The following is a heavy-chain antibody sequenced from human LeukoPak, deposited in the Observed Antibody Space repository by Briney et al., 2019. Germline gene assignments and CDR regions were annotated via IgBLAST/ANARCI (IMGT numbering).Heavy chain of an antibody. J-gene: IGHJ4*02. CDR3: ARDPSAFGELSKIADY. V-gene: IGHV3-11*04. Sequence: GGSLRLSCAASGFTFSDYYMSWIRQAPGKGLEWVSYISSSGSTIYYADSVKGRFTISRDNVKNSLYLQMNSLRAEDTAVYYCARDPSAFGELSKIADYWGQGTLVTVSS. CDR1: GFTFSDYY. CDR2: ISSSGSTI. D-gene: IGHD3-10*01.